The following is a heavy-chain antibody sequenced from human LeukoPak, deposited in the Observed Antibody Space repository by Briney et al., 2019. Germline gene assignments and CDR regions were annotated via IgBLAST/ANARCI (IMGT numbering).Heavy chain of an antibody. D-gene: IGHD4-17*01. CDR3: AKDPNGDYVGAFDT. J-gene: IGHJ3*02. CDR1: GLTFSGFE. Sequence: GGSLRLSCVGSGLTFSGFELNWVRQSPGKGLEWVSGIGITSEYIHYADSVKGRFTISRDNSKNTVYLEMSSLRAEDAAVYYCAKDPNGDYVGAFDTWGQGTMVIVSS. V-gene: IGHV3-23*01. CDR2: IGITSEYI.